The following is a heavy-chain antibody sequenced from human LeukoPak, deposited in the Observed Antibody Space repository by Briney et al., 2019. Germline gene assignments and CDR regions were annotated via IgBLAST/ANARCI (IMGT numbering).Heavy chain of an antibody. CDR1: GGSISSFY. Sequence: PSETLSLTCTVSGGSISSFYWSWIRQPPGKGLEWIGYINYSGSTNYNPSLKSRVTISVDTSKNQFSLNLSSVTAADTAVYYCARHGAAHLLYYYDYWGQGTLVTVSS. D-gene: IGHD2/OR15-2a*01. CDR3: ARHGAAHLLYYYDY. J-gene: IGHJ4*02. CDR2: INYSGST. V-gene: IGHV4-59*08.